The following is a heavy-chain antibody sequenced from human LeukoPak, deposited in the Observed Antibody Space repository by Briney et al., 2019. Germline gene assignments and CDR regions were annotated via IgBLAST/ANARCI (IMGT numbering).Heavy chain of an antibody. D-gene: IGHD3-9*01. V-gene: IGHV4-39*07. J-gene: IGHJ6*02. Sequence: PSETLSLTCTVSGGSISSSSYYWGWIRQPPGKGLEWIGSIYYSGSTYYNPSLKSRVTISVDTSKNQFSLKLSSVTAADTAVYYCARDVGYDILTGYFEGYYYYGMDVWGQGTTVTVSS. CDR2: IYYSGST. CDR1: GGSISSSSYY. CDR3: ARDVGYDILTGYFEGYYYYGMDV.